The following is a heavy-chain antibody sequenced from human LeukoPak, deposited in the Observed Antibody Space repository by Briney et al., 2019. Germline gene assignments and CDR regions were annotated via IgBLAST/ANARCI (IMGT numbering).Heavy chain of an antibody. CDR1: GFGFNTYD. CDR3: AKDTYYYGSGSYQDY. V-gene: IGHV3-30*02. J-gene: IGHJ4*02. D-gene: IGHD3-10*01. CDR2: IRYDGSKE. Sequence: GGSLRLSCAASGFGFNTYDMHWVRQAPGKGLEWMALIRYDGSKEYYAYSVKGRFTISRDNSKNTLYLQMNNLRPEDTAVYYCAKDTYYYGSGSYQDYWGQGTLVTVSS.